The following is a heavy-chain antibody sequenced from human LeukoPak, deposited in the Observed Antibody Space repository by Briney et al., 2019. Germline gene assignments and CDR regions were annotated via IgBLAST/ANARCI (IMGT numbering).Heavy chain of an antibody. J-gene: IGHJ4*02. CDR2: IYYSGST. CDR3: ARGYSLDY. CDR1: GGSIRSSYYY. V-gene: IGHV4-30-4*08. Sequence: SETLSLTCTVSGGSIRSSYYYWGWIRQPPGKGLEWIGYIYYSGSTYYTPSLRGRVTISVDTSKNQFSLNLSSVTAADTAVYYCARGYSLDYWGQGTLVTVSS. D-gene: IGHD5-18*01.